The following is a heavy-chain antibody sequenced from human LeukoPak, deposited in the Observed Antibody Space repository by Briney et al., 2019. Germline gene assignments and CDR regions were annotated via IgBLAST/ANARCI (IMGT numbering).Heavy chain of an antibody. CDR2: IYYSGST. D-gene: IGHD5-12*01. CDR3: ARGVVATSELDY. V-gene: IGHV4-30-4*01. CDR1: GGSISSGDYY. Sequence: SETLSLTCTVSGGSISSGDYYWSWIRQPPGMGLGWIGYIYYSGSTYYNPSLKSRVTISVDTSKNQFSLKLSSVTAADTAVYYCARGVVATSELDYWGQGTLVTVSS. J-gene: IGHJ4*02.